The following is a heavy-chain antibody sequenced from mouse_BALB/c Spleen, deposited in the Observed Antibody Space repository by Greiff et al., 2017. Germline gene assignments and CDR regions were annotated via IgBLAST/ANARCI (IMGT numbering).Heavy chain of an antibody. CDR3: ARQDGTKGYWYFDV. D-gene: IGHD4-1*01. J-gene: IGHJ1*01. CDR1: GFAFSSYD. CDR2: ISSGGGST. V-gene: IGHV5-12-1*01. Sequence: EVKVVESGGGLVKPGGSLKLSCAASGFAFSSYDMSWVRQTPEKRLEWVAYISSGGGSTYYPDTVKGRFTISRDNAKNTLYLQMSSLKSEDTAMYYCARQDGTKGYWYFDVWGAGTTVTVSS.